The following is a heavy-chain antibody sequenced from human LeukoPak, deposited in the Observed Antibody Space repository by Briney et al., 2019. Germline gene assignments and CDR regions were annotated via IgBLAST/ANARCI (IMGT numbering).Heavy chain of an antibody. D-gene: IGHD3-22*01. CDR1: GDSISSYY. Sequence: SETLSLTCNVSGDSISSYYWSWIRQPPGKGLEWIGYISNSGSTNYNPSLKSRVTISVDTSKNQFSLKLSSVTAADTAVYYCARVTYYYDSSGFSYFDYWGQGTLVTVSS. CDR3: ARVTYYYDSSGFSYFDY. CDR2: ISNSGST. V-gene: IGHV4-59*12. J-gene: IGHJ4*02.